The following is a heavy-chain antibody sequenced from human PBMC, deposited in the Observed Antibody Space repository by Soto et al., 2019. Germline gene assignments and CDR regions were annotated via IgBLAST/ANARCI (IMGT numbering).Heavy chain of an antibody. V-gene: IGHV1-3*01. Sequence: ASVKVSCKASGYTFTSYAMHWVRQAPGQRLEWMGWINAGNGNTKYSQKFQGRVTITRDTSASTAYMELSSLRSEDTAVYYCAGCFRYGDYSGWFDSWGQGTLVTVSS. J-gene: IGHJ5*01. CDR1: GYTFTSYA. CDR2: INAGNGNT. D-gene: IGHD4-17*01. CDR3: AGCFRYGDYSGWFDS.